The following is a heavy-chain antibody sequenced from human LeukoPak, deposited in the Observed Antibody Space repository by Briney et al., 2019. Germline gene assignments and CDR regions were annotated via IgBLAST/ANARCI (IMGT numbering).Heavy chain of an antibody. V-gene: IGHV1-69*04. CDR1: GGTFSSYA. CDR3: AREGITIFGVVTSTHYYGMDV. CDR2: IIPIFGIA. J-gene: IGHJ6*02. D-gene: IGHD3-3*01. Sequence: GASVKVSFRASGGTFSSYAISWVRQAPGQGLEWMGRIIPIFGIANYAQKFQGRVTITADKSTSTAYMELSSLRSEDTAVYYCAREGITIFGVVTSTHYYGMDVWGQGTTVTVSS.